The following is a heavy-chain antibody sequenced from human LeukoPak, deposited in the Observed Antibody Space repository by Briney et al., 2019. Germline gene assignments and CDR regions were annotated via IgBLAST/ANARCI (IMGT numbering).Heavy chain of an antibody. CDR1: GFTFSSYS. CDR2: ISSSSSYI. CDR3: ARAAPRWIQLWSHGAGADAFDI. D-gene: IGHD5-18*01. Sequence: GGSLRLSCAASGFTFSSYSMNWVRQAPGKGLEWVSSISSSSSYIYYADSVKGRFTISRDNAKNSLYLQMNSLRAEDTAVYYCARAAPRWIQLWSHGAGADAFDIWGQGTMVTVSS. J-gene: IGHJ3*02. V-gene: IGHV3-21*01.